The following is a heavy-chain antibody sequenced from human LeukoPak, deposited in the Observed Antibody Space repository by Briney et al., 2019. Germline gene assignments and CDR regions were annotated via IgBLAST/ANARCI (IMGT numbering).Heavy chain of an antibody. CDR3: ARLLLWFGEFDAFDI. J-gene: IGHJ3*02. V-gene: IGHV3-23*01. CDR2: ISGSGGST. Sequence: PGGSLRLSCAASGFTFSSYAMSWVRQAPGKGLEWVSAISGSGGSTYYADSVKGRFTISRDNSKNTLYLQMNSLRAEDTAVYYCARLLLWFGEFDAFDIWGQGTMVTVSS. D-gene: IGHD3-10*01. CDR1: GFTFSSYA.